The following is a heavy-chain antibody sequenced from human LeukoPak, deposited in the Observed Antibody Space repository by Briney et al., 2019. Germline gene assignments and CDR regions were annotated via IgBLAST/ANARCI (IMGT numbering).Heavy chain of an antibody. Sequence: GGSLRLSCAASGFTFSNAWMSWVRQAPGKGLEWVGRIKSKTDGGTTDYAASVKGRFTISRDDSKNTLYLQMNSLKTEDTAVYYCTTDPALTYYGDYEREEYWGQGTLVTVSS. D-gene: IGHD4-17*01. CDR2: IKSKTDGGTT. J-gene: IGHJ4*02. CDR3: TTDPALTYYGDYEREEY. CDR1: GFTFSNAW. V-gene: IGHV3-15*01.